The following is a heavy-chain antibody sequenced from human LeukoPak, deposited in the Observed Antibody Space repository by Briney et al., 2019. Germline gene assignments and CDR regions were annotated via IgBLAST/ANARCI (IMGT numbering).Heavy chain of an antibody. D-gene: IGHD5-18*01. CDR3: ARHPTALVSYGFDP. V-gene: IGHV4-59*08. CDR1: GGSFSNYY. CDR2: IYYSGST. J-gene: IGHJ5*02. Sequence: SEALSLTCTVSGGSFSNYYWSWIRQPPGKGLEWIGYIYYSGSTNYNPSLKSRVTISVDTSKNQFSLNLSSVTAADTAVYYCARHPTALVSYGFDPWGQGTLVTVSS.